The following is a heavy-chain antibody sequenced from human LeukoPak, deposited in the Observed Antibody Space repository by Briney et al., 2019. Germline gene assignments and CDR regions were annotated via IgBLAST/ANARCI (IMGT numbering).Heavy chain of an antibody. V-gene: IGHV1-69*04. Sequence: SVKVSCKASGGTFSSYAISWVRQAPGQGLEWMGRIIPILGIANYAQKFQGRVTITADKSTSTAYMELSSLRSEDTAVYYCARRRLRSNAFDIWGQGTMVTVSS. J-gene: IGHJ3*02. CDR3: ARRRLRSNAFDI. CDR1: GGTFSSYA. CDR2: IIPILGIA. D-gene: IGHD3-3*01.